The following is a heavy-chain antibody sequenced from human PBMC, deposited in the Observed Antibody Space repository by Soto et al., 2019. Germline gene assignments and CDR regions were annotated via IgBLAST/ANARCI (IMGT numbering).Heavy chain of an antibody. CDR1: GYTFTSYG. CDR2: ISAYNGNT. CDR3: ARDRVIVGATIGMDV. D-gene: IGHD1-26*01. J-gene: IGHJ6*02. Sequence: ASVKVSCKASGYTFTSYGISWVRQAPGQGLEWMGWISAYNGNTNYAQKLQGRVTMTTDTSTSTAYMELRSLRSDDTAVYYCARDRVIVGATIGMDVWGQGTTVTVSS. V-gene: IGHV1-18*01.